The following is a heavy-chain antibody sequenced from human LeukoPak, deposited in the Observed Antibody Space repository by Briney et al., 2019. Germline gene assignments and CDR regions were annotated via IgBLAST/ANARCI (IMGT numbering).Heavy chain of an antibody. J-gene: IGHJ4*02. CDR3: TTDSPHDYGDYGYGY. CDR1: GFTFSNAW. V-gene: IGHV3-15*01. CDR2: IKSKTDGGTT. Sequence: GSLRLSCAASGFTFSNAWMSWVRQAPGKGLEWVGRIKSKTDGGTTDYAAPVKGRFTISRDDSKNTLYLQMNSLKTEDTAVYYCTTDSPHDYGDYGYGYWGQGTLVTVSS. D-gene: IGHD4-17*01.